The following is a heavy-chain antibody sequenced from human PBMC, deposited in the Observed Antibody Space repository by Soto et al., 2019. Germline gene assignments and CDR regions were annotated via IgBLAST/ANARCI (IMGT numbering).Heavy chain of an antibody. CDR2: ISSSSSTI. Sequence: GGSLRLACAASGFTFSSYSMNWVRQAPGKGLEWVSYISSSSSTIYYADSVKGRFTISRDNAKNSLYLQMNSLRAEDTAVYYCARKLYYYYYMDVWGKGTTVTVSS. J-gene: IGHJ6*03. CDR1: GFTFSSYS. CDR3: ARKLYYYYYMDV. V-gene: IGHV3-48*01.